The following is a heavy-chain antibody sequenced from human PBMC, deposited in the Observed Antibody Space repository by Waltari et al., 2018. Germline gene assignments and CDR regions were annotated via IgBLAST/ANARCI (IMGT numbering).Heavy chain of an antibody. CDR2: MNPNSGNT. CDR1: GYTLPSYD. J-gene: IGHJ6*02. D-gene: IGHD2-21*02. CDR3: ARRNCGGDCYRYYYYGMDV. V-gene: IGHV1-8*01. Sequence: QVQLVQSGAEVKKPGASVKVSCKASGYTLPSYDIIWVHQATGQGLDGMGWMNPNSGNTGYAQKFQGRVTMTRNTSISTAYMELSSLRSEDTAVYYCARRNCGGDCYRYYYYGMDVWGQGTTVTVSS.